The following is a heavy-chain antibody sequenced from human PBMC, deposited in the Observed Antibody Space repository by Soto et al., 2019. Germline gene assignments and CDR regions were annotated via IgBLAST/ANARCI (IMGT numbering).Heavy chain of an antibody. V-gene: IGHV1-8*02. CDR2: ISAYNGNT. J-gene: IGHJ4*02. D-gene: IGHD2-2*01. Sequence: ASVKVSCKASGYTFTSYGISWVRQAPGQGLEWMGWISAYNGNTGYAQKFQGRVTMTRNTSISTAYMEQSSLRSEDKAVYYCTGPLNGTNFAYWGQGTLVPVSS. CDR1: GYTFTSYG. CDR3: TGPLNGTNFAY.